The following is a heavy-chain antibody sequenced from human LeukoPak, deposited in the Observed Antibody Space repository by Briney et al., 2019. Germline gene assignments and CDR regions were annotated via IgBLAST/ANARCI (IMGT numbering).Heavy chain of an antibody. CDR3: AKTPAACPAPGDY. CDR1: GYTFTSYG. CDR2: ISGNNGNT. Sequence: GASVKVSCKASGYTFTSYGISWVRQAPGQGLEWMGWISGNNGNTNYAQKLQGRVTMTTDTSTSTAYMELRSLRSDDTAVYYCAKTPAACPAPGDYLGQGTLVTVSP. V-gene: IGHV1-18*01. J-gene: IGHJ4*02. D-gene: IGHD6-6*01.